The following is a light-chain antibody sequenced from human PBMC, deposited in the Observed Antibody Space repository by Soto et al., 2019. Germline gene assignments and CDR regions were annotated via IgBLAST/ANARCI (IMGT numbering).Light chain of an antibody. CDR3: RQGHYWPVT. J-gene: IGKJ4*01. V-gene: IGKV2-30*01. Sequence: VVMTQSPLFLPVTLGQPASISCRSSESLVYSDGNTYLNWFHLRPGQSPRRLIYKVSKRDSGVPDRFSGSGSGTHFTLNISRVEAEDVGLYYCRQGHYWPVTFGGGTKVEIK. CDR2: KVS. CDR1: ESLVYSDGNTY.